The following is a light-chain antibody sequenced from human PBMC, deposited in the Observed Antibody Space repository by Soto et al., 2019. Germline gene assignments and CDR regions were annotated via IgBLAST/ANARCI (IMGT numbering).Light chain of an antibody. J-gene: IGLJ2*01. CDR2: EVS. CDR3: SSYTTTKTLV. Sequence: QSALTQPASVSGSPGQSITISCTGTSSDVGGYNYVSWYQQHPGKAPKLMIYEVSNRPSGVSHRFSGSKSGNTASLTISGLQAEDEADYYCSSYTTTKTLVFGGGTKVTVL. CDR1: SSDVGGYNY. V-gene: IGLV2-14*01.